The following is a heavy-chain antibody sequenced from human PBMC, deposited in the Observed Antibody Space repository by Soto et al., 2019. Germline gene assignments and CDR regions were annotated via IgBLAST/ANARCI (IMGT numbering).Heavy chain of an antibody. CDR1: GGSFSGYY. CDR3: ARGGGYSYGYYYYYYMDV. D-gene: IGHD5-18*01. V-gene: IGHV4-34*01. CDR2: INHSGST. Sequence: QVQLQQWGAGLLKPSETLSLTCAVYGGSFSGYYWSWIRQPPGKGLEWIGEINHSGSTNYNPSLKSRVTISVDTSKNQFSLKLSSVTAADTAVYYCARGGGYSYGYYYYYYMDVRGKGTTVTVSS. J-gene: IGHJ6*03.